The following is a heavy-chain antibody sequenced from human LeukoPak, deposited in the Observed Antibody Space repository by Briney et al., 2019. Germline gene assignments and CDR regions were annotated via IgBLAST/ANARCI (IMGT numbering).Heavy chain of an antibody. J-gene: IGHJ6*03. Sequence: SETLSLTCAVYGGSFSGYYWSWIRQPPGKGLEWIGEIKHSGSTNYNPSLKSRVTISVDTSKNQFSLKLSSVTAADTAVYYCARITYQDIVVVPAAIAPYYYYYYMDVWGKGTTVTVSS. D-gene: IGHD2-2*02. CDR2: IKHSGST. V-gene: IGHV4-34*01. CDR3: ARITYQDIVVVPAAIAPYYYYYYMDV. CDR1: GGSFSGYY.